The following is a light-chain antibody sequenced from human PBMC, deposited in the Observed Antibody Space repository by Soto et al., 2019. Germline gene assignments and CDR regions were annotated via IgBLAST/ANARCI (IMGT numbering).Light chain of an antibody. CDR3: QQYNNWLWT. J-gene: IGKJ1*01. V-gene: IGKV3-15*01. CDR1: QSVSSN. Sequence: EIVMTQSPATLSVSPGERATLSCRASQSVSSNLAWYQQKPGQAPRLLIYGASTSATVIPARFSGSGSGTEFTLTISSLQSEDFAVYYCQQYNNWLWTFGQGTKVDIK. CDR2: GAS.